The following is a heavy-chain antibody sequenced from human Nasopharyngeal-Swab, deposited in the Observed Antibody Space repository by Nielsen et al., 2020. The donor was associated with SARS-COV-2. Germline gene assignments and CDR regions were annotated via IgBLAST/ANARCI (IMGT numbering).Heavy chain of an antibody. CDR1: GFIFSSYA. Sequence: GESLKSSCAASGFIFSSYAINWVRQAPGKGREWVSHISVSGADIHYGDSVKGRFTISRDNAKKSVYLQMNSLRAEDTAVYYCARRNDFGGPHQYYFEYWCQGTLVTVSS. D-gene: IGHD3-3*01. CDR3: ARRNDFGGPHQYYFEY. V-gene: IGHV3-21*05. CDR2: ISVSGADI. J-gene: IGHJ4*02.